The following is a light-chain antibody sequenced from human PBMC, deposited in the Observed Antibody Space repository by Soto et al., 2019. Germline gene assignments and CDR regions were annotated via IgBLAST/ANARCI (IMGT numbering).Light chain of an antibody. CDR1: SSNIGSNF. J-gene: IGLJ3*02. V-gene: IGLV1-47*01. CDR2: RNK. CDR3: AAWDDSLSGQV. Sequence: QSVLTQPPPASGTPGQRVTISFSGRSSNIGSNFVYWYQHLPGMAPKLLIYRNKQRPSGVPDRFSGSKSGTSASLAISGLRSEDEADYYCAAWDDSLSGQVFGGGTRLTVL.